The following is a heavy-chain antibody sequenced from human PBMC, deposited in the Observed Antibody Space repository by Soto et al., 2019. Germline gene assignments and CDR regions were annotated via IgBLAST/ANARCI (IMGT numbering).Heavy chain of an antibody. CDR2: ISYDGSNK. CDR3: ARPNHQHFDY. V-gene: IGHV3-30-3*01. D-gene: IGHD7-27*01. CDR1: GFTFSSYA. J-gene: IGHJ4*02. Sequence: QVQLVESGGGVVQPGRSLRLSCAASGFTFSSYAMHWVRQAPGKGLEWVAVISYDGSNKYYADSVKGRFTISRDNSKNTLYLQMNSLRAEATAVYYCARPNHQHFDYWGQGTLVTVSS.